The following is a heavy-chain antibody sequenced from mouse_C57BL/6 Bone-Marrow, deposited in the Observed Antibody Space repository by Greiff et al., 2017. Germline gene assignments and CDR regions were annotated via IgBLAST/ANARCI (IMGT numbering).Heavy chain of an antibody. CDR1: GYTFTSYW. CDR2: IDPSDSYT. CDR3: AREEGITTVVATGYVDY. D-gene: IGHD1-1*01. V-gene: IGHV1-69*01. Sequence: QVQLKQPGAELVMPGASVKLSCKASGYTFTSYWMHWVKQRPGQGLEWIGEIDPSDSYTNYNQKFKGKSTLTVDKSSSTAYMQLSSLASEDSAVYYGAREEGITTVVATGYVDYWGQGTTLTVSS. J-gene: IGHJ2*01.